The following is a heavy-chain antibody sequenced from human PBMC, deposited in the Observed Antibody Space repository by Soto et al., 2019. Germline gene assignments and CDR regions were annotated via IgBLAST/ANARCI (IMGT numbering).Heavy chain of an antibody. V-gene: IGHV4-30-4*01. CDR2: IYYSGST. Sequence: PSETLSLTCTLSGGSISSADYYWSWVRQPPGKGREWIGYIYYSGSTFFNPSLKSRVTISKDTSRNQFSLRLNSVTAADTAVYYCARAIVVTIGGMDVWGQGTTVTV. J-gene: IGHJ6*02. D-gene: IGHD5-12*01. CDR1: GGSISSADYY. CDR3: ARAIVVTIGGMDV.